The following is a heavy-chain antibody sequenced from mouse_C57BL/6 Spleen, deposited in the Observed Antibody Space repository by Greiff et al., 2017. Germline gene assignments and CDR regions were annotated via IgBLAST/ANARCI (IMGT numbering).Heavy chain of an antibody. D-gene: IGHD1-1*01. Sequence: QVQLQQSGAELVKPGASVKLSCKASGYTFTEYTIHWVKQRSGQGLEWIGWFYPGSGSIKYNEKFKDKATLTADKSSSAVYMELSRLTSEDSAVYFCARHEEKDYYYGSSPAWFAYWGQGTLVTVSA. CDR2: FYPGSGSI. CDR3: ARHEEKDYYYGSSPAWFAY. V-gene: IGHV1-62-2*01. J-gene: IGHJ3*01. CDR1: GYTFTEYT.